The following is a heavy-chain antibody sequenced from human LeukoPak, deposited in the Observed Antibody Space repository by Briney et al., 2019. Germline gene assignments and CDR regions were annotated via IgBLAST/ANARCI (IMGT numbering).Heavy chain of an antibody. D-gene: IGHD5-18*01. V-gene: IGHV4-59*08. CDR2: ISYSGNT. CDR1: GASISSYY. Sequence: PSETQSLICTVSGASISSYYWSWIRQPPGKGLEWIGYISYSGNTNYNPSLKSRVTLSVDTSKNHFSLKLRSVTAADTAVYYCAVTVDTAMAFDYCSQGTLVTVSS. J-gene: IGHJ4*02. CDR3: AVTVDTAMAFDY.